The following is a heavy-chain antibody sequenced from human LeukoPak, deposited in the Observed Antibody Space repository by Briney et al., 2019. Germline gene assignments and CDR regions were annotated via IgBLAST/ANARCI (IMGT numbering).Heavy chain of an antibody. J-gene: IGHJ4*02. D-gene: IGHD3-22*01. CDR1: GGSISSSSYY. CDR2: IYYSGST. CDR3: ARQLLYYDSSGYYYRYFDY. V-gene: IGHV4-39*01. Sequence: SETLSLTCTVSGGSISSSSYYWGWIRQPPGKGLEWIGSIYYSGSTYYNPSLKSRVTISVDTSKNHFSLKLSSVTAADTAVYYCARQLLYYDSSGYYYRYFDYWGQGTLVTVSS.